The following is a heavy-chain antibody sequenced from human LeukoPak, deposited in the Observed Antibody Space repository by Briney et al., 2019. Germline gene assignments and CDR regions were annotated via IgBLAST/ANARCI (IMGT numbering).Heavy chain of an antibody. D-gene: IGHD2-15*01. J-gene: IGHJ6*02. CDR3: ARVRPLEGGSYYFGMDV. V-gene: IGHV4-59*01. Sequence: LETLSLTCTVSGASISSYSWSWIRQSPGKGLEWIGYIFYTGSTNYGPSLKSRVTISVDTSKNQFSLRLSSVTAADTAVYYCARVRPLEGGSYYFGMDVWGQGTTVTVSS. CDR2: IFYTGST. CDR1: GASISSYS.